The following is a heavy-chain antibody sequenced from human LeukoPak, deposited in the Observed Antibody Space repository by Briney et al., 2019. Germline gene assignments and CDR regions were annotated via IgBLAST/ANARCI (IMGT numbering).Heavy chain of an antibody. CDR1: GGSISSYY. Sequence: SETLSLTSTVSGGSISSYYWSWIRQPAGKGLEWIGRIYTSGSTNYNPSLKSRVTISVDKSKNQFSLKLSSVTAADTAVYYCARERYSSSWDWGQGTLVAVSS. J-gene: IGHJ4*02. D-gene: IGHD6-13*01. V-gene: IGHV4-4*07. CDR3: ARERYSSSWD. CDR2: IYTSGST.